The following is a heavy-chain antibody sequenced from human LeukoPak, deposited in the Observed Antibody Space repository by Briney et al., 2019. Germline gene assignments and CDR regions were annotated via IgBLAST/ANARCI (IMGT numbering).Heavy chain of an antibody. CDR3: AKTRGYCSSTSCYAMYTFDY. CDR2: ISSDGSTT. CDR1: GFSFSSYW. V-gene: IGHV3-74*01. J-gene: IGHJ4*02. D-gene: IGHD2-2*01. Sequence: GGSLRLSCAASGFSFSSYWMHWVRQVPGKGLVWVSRISSDGSTTTYADSVKGRFTISRDNAKNTLYLQMNSLRADDTAVYYCAKTRGYCSSTSCYAMYTFDYWGQGTLVTVSS.